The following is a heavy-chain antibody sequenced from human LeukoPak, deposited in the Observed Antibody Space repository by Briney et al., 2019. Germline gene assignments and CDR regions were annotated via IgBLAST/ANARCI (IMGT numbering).Heavy chain of an antibody. D-gene: IGHD5-18*01. CDR2: ISGSGGST. CDR3: AKTSRGYGLSGYFDC. J-gene: IGHJ4*02. V-gene: IGHV3-23*01. CDR1: GFTFSSYA. Sequence: GGSLRLSCAASGFTFSSYAMSWVRQAPGKGLEWVSGISGSGGSTYYADSAKGRFTISRDNSKNTLYLQMNSLRAEDTAVYYCAKTSRGYGLSGYFDCWGQGTLVTVSS.